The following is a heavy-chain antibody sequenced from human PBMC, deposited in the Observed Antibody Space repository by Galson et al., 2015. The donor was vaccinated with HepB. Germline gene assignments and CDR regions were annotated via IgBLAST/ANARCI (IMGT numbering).Heavy chain of an antibody. CDR3: ARDFSVGQWLLTHNAFDI. V-gene: IGHV1-2*02. CDR2: INPNSGGT. D-gene: IGHD6-19*01. Sequence: SVKVSCKASGYTFTGYYMHWVRQAPGQGLEWMGWINPNSGGTNYAQKLQGRVTMTTDTSTSTAYMELRSLRSDDTAVYYCARDFSVGQWLLTHNAFDIWGQGTMVTVSS. J-gene: IGHJ3*02. CDR1: GYTFTGYY.